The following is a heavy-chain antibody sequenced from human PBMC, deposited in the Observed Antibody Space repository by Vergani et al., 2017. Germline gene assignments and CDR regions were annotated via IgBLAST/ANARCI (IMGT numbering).Heavy chain of an antibody. J-gene: IGHJ5*02. CDR2: IYYSGST. V-gene: IGHV4-59*01. CDR1: GGSISSYY. CDR3: ARGIVGGSGTLNWFDP. D-gene: IGHD3-10*01. Sequence: QVQLQESGPGLVKPSQTLSLTCTVSGGSISSYYWSWIRQPPGKGLEWIGYIYYSGSTNYNPSLKSRVTISVDTSKNQFSLKLSSVTAADTAVYYCARGIVGGSGTLNWFDPWGQGTLVTVSS.